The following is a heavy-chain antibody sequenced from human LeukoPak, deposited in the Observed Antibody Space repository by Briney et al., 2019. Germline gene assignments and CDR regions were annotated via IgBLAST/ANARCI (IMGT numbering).Heavy chain of an antibody. V-gene: IGHV3-23*01. CDR1: GFTFSSHA. CDR3: ARDRSKYYDFWSGYTPGSVGMDV. D-gene: IGHD3-3*01. Sequence: GGSLRLSCAASGFTFSSHAMSWVRQAPGKGLEWVSAISGSGGSTYYADSVKGRFTISRDNSKNTLYLQMNSLRAEDTAVYYCARDRSKYYDFWSGYTPGSVGMDVWGQGTTVTVSS. J-gene: IGHJ6*02. CDR2: ISGSGGST.